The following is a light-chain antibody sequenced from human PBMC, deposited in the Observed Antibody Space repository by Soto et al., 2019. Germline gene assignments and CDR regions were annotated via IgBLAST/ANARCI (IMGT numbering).Light chain of an antibody. Sequence: DIQMTQSPSSLSASVGDRVTITCQASQDISNYLNWYQQKQGKAPKLLIYAASNLETGVPSRFSGSGSGTDVTFTISSLQPEDIATYYCQQYDNLPLTFGGGTKVEIK. CDR2: AAS. CDR1: QDISNY. V-gene: IGKV1-33*01. J-gene: IGKJ4*01. CDR3: QQYDNLPLT.